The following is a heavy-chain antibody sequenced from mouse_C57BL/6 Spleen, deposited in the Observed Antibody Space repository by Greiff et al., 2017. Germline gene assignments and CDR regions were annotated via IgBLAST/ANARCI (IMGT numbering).Heavy chain of an antibody. V-gene: IGHV10-1*01. Sequence: EVQLVESGGGLVQPKGSLKLSCAASGFSFNTYAMNWVRQAPGKGLEWVARIRSKSNNYATYYADSVKDRFTISRDDSESMLYLQMNNLKTEDTAMYYCVSPSNYSNFPFAYWGQGTLVTVSA. D-gene: IGHD2-5*01. CDR2: IRSKSNNYAT. CDR3: VSPSNYSNFPFAY. J-gene: IGHJ3*01. CDR1: GFSFNTYA.